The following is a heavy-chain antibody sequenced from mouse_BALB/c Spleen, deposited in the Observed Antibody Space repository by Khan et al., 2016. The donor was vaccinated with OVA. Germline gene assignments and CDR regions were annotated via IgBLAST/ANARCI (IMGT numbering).Heavy chain of an antibody. Sequence: QVQLQQSGAELAKPGASVKMSCKASGYTFINYWILWVKQRPGQGLEWIGYINPSNGYTNYNQKFKDKATLTTDKSSTTAYLQLSSLTSDDSAVYNCVRDGAYHRNDGWFAYWGQGTLVTVSA. CDR2: INPSNGYT. V-gene: IGHV1-7*01. J-gene: IGHJ3*01. D-gene: IGHD2-14*01. CDR1: GYTFINYW. CDR3: VRDGAYHRNDGWFAY.